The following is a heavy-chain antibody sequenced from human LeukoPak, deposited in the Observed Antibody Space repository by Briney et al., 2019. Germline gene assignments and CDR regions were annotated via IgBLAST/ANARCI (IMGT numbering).Heavy chain of an antibody. CDR2: ISGSSGII. Sequence: GGSLRLSCAASGFTFSNAWMNWVRQAPGKGLEWVSYISGSSGIIDYADSVRGRFTISRDNAKNSLYLQMNSLRAEDTAVYYCARGSKSSGQVPFDYWGQGTLVTVSS. J-gene: IGHJ4*02. CDR1: GFTFSNAW. V-gene: IGHV3-48*01. D-gene: IGHD3-22*01. CDR3: ARGSKSSGQVPFDY.